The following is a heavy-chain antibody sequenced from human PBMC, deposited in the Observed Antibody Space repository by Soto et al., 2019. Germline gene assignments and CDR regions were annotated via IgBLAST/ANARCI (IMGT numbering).Heavy chain of an antibody. Sequence: EVQVVESGGGLIQPGGSLRLSCAASGFSISEAYMTWVRQAPGKGLEWVSVVYSEGDTYYGDSVKGRFTVSRDNSKNTMFLQMTNLRAEDTAVYYSSRDAPFDVWGQGTTVIVSS. V-gene: IGHV3-53*01. CDR2: VYSEGDT. CDR3: SRDAPFDV. CDR1: GFSISEAY. J-gene: IGHJ6*02.